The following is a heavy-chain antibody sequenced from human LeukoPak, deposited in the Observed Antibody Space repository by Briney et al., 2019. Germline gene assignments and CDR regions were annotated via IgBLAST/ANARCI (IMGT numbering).Heavy chain of an antibody. V-gene: IGHV4-59*01. CDR3: ARWGGSYLYYFDY. J-gene: IGHJ4*02. CDR1: GLTFNTYT. D-gene: IGHD1-26*01. Sequence: PGGSLRLSCAASGLTFNTYTMNWVRQAPGKGLEWIGYIYYSGSTNYNPSLKSRVTISVDTSKNQFSLKLSAVTAADTAVYYCARWGGSYLYYFDYWGQGTLVTVSS. CDR2: IYYSGST.